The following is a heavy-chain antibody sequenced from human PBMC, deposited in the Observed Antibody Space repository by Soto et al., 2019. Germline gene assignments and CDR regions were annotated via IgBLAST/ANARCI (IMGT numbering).Heavy chain of an antibody. Sequence: SETLSLTCTVSGDSISRSGSYWSWIRQHPGKGLEWIGYIYHRGSTYYNPSLKSRVTISEDTSKNQFSLKLTSVTAADTAVYYCARGLQLGYWGQGTQVTV. V-gene: IGHV4-31*03. CDR2: IYHRGST. CDR1: GDSISRSGSY. J-gene: IGHJ4*02. CDR3: ARGLQLGY.